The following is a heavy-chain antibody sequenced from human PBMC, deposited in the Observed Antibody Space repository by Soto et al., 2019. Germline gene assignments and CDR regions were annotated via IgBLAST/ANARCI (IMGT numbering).Heavy chain of an antibody. V-gene: IGHV2-70*01. CDR1: GFSLSTSGMC. D-gene: IGHD3-22*01. Sequence: GPTLVNPTQTLTLTCTFSGFSLSTSGMCVSWIRQPPGKALEWLALIDWDDDKYYSTSLKTRLTISKDTYKNQVVLTMTNMDPVDTATYYCARAPGHTSGYYYYGMDVWGQGTTVTVSS. J-gene: IGHJ6*02. CDR2: IDWDDDK. CDR3: ARAPGHTSGYYYYGMDV.